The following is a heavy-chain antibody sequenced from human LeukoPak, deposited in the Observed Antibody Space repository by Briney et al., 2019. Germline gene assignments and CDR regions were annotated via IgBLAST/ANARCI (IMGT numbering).Heavy chain of an antibody. J-gene: IGHJ6*03. D-gene: IGHD1-1*01. Sequence: KPSETLSLTCAVYGESFSGYYWSWIRQPPGKGLEWIGEINHSGSTNYNPSLRSRVTISVETSKNQFSLKLSSVTAADTAVYYCARALENYYYYMDVWGKGTTVTVSS. V-gene: IGHV4-34*01. CDR1: GESFSGYY. CDR3: ARALENYYYYMDV. CDR2: INHSGST.